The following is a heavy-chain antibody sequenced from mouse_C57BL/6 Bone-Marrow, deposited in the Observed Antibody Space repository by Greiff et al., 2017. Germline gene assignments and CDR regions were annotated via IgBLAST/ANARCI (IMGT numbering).Heavy chain of an antibody. CDR2: INPNNGGT. CDR1: GYTFTDYY. D-gene: IGHD1-1*01. V-gene: IGHV1-26*01. Sequence: EVQLQQSGPELVKPGASVKISCKASGYTFTDYYMNWVKQSHGKSLEWIGDINPNNGGTSYNQKFKGKATLTVDKSSSTAYMELRSLTSEDSAVYYCSTIRGYYYGSSPHWYFDVWGTGTTVTVSS. CDR3: STIRGYYYGSSPHWYFDV. J-gene: IGHJ1*03.